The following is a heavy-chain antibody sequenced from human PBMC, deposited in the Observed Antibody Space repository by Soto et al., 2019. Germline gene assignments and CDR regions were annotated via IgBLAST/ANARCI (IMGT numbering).Heavy chain of an antibody. J-gene: IGHJ4*02. V-gene: IGHV4-39*01. CDR2: LSSTFIT. Sequence: SETLCLTCKVSGDSLSRSLSHGFSWIRQPPGKGLEWIGILSSTFITTHNPSLGSRFTISVDAPNNKFSLEVTSVTAADTGFYYCARQMSSGLWAFDSWGQGTPVTVSS. D-gene: IGHD6-19*01. CDR1: GDSLSRSLSH. CDR3: ARQMSSGLWAFDS.